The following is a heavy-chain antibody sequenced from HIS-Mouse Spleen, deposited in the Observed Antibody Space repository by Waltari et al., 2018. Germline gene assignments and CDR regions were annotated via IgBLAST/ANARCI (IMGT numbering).Heavy chain of an antibody. CDR2: INANSGGT. D-gene: IGHD1-26*01. J-gene: IGHJ4*02. CDR3: ARSYSGSYFDY. Sequence: QVQLVQSGAEVKKPGASVKVSCKASGYTFTGYYMHWVRQAPGQGLEWMGCINANSGGTNYAQKFQGRVTMTRDTSISTAYMELSRLRSDDTAVYYCARSYSGSYFDYWGQGTLVTVSS. CDR1: GYTFTGYY. V-gene: IGHV1-2*02.